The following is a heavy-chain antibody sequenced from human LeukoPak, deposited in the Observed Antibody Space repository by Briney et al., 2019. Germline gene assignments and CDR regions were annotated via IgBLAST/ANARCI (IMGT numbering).Heavy chain of an antibody. D-gene: IGHD2-2*01. CDR1: GHSISTAYY. CDR3: ARALGYCSSASCYYFDN. J-gene: IGHJ4*02. CDR2: LYHSGST. V-gene: IGHV4-38-2*02. Sequence: PSETLSLTCTVSGHSISTAYYWGWIRQPPGKGLEWIGSLYHSGSTYYNPSLKSRVTISVDTSKNQFFLKLSSVTAADTAVYYCARALGYCSSASCYYFDNWGQGTLVTVSS.